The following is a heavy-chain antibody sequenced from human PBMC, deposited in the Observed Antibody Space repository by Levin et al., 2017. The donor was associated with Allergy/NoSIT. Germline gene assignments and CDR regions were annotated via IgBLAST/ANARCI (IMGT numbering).Heavy chain of an antibody. Sequence: GESLKISCKASGYTFTNYGITWVRQAPGQGLEWMGWIGAYNGNTNYAQKVQGRVTMTTDTSTTTAYMELRSLRSDDTAVYYCARDRSAYYDGSGHYYSNYWGQGTLVTVSS. CDR1: GYTFTNYG. CDR3: ARDRSAYYDGSGHYYSNY. V-gene: IGHV1-18*01. CDR2: IGAYNGNT. D-gene: IGHD3-22*01. J-gene: IGHJ4*02.